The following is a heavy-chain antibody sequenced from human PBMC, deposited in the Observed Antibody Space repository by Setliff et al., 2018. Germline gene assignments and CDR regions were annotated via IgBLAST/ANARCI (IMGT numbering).Heavy chain of an antibody. Sequence: ASVKVSCKASGYTFTSYGISWVRQAPGQGLEWMGWISAYNGNTNYAQKLQGRVTMTTDTSTSTAYMELRSLRSDDTAVYYCAKAHSLAVRGYFDYWGQGTPVTVSS. CDR1: GYTFTSYG. D-gene: IGHD3-10*01. CDR2: ISAYNGNT. V-gene: IGHV1-18*01. CDR3: AKAHSLAVRGYFDY. J-gene: IGHJ4*02.